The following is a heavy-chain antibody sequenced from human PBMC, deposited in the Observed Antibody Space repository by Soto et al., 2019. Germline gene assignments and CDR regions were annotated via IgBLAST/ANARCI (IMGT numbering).Heavy chain of an antibody. D-gene: IGHD6-19*01. Sequence: GGSLRLSCAASGFTFSSYAMSWVRQAPGKGLEWVSAISGSGGSTYYADSVKGRFTISRDNSKNTLYLQMNSLRAEDTAVYYCAKDGIAVAGNLAQKDVWGQGTTVTVSS. CDR3: AKDGIAVAGNLAQKDV. J-gene: IGHJ6*02. CDR2: ISGSGGST. CDR1: GFTFSSYA. V-gene: IGHV3-23*01.